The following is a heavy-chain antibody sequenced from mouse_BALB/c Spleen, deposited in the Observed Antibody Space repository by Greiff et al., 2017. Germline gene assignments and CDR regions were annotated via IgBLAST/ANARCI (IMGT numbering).Heavy chain of an antibody. D-gene: IGHD2-3*01. CDR1: GFSLTSYG. CDR3: ARDGGYYAYAMDY. V-gene: IGHV2-9*02. Sequence: VKLVESGPGLVAPSQSLSITCTVSGFSLTSYGVHWVRQPPGKGLEWLGVIWAGGSTNYNSALMSRLSISKDNSKSQVFLKMNSLQTDDTAMYYCARDGGYYAYAMDYWGQGTSVTVSS. J-gene: IGHJ4*01. CDR2: IWAGGST.